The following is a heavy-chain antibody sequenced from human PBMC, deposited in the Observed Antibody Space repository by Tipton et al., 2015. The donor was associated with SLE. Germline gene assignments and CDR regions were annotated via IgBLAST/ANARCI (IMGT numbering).Heavy chain of an antibody. Sequence: LRLSCAVYGGSFSGYYWSWIRQPPGKGLEWIGEINHSGSTNYNPSPKSRVTISVDTSKNQFSLKLSSVTAADTAVYYCARAKGVDFWSGYGDYYYYCMDVWGKGTPVTVSS. J-gene: IGHJ6*03. D-gene: IGHD3-3*01. V-gene: IGHV4-34*01. CDR3: ARAKGVDFWSGYGDYYYYCMDV. CDR1: GGSFSGYY. CDR2: INHSGST.